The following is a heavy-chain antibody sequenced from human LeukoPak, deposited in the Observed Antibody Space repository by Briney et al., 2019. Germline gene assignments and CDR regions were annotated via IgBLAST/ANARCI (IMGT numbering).Heavy chain of an antibody. J-gene: IGHJ5*02. D-gene: IGHD6-13*01. CDR1: GGTFSSYA. Sequence: GASVKVSCKASGGTFSSYAISWVRQAPGQGLEWMGGIVPIFGTANYAQKFQGRVTITADESTSTAYMELSSLRSEDTAVYYCARAPEVPGIAAAGIFWFDPWGQGTLVTVSS. CDR2: IVPIFGTA. CDR3: ARAPEVPGIAAAGIFWFDP. V-gene: IGHV1-69*13.